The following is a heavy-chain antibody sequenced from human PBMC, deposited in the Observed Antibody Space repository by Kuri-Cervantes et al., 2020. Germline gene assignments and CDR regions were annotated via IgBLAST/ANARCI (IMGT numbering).Heavy chain of an antibody. CDR2: ISWNSGSI. Sequence: SLKISCAASGFTFDNYAMHWVRQAPGKGLEWVSGISWNSGSIGYADSVKGRFTISRDSAKNSLYLQMNSLRVEDTAVYYCARGRAVHLWLCDYRGQGTVVTVSS. D-gene: IGHD5-18*01. J-gene: IGHJ4*02. V-gene: IGHV3-9*01. CDR1: GFTFDNYA. CDR3: ARGRAVHLWLCDY.